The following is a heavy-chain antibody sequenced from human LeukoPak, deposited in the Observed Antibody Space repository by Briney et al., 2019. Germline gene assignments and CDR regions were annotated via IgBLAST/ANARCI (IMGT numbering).Heavy chain of an antibody. CDR3: ARDRPTYYDILTYYYYGMDV. CDR1: GFTFSSYS. D-gene: IGHD3-9*01. J-gene: IGHJ6*02. Sequence: PGGSLRLSCAASGFTFSSYSMNWVRQAPGKGLEWVSSISSSSSYIYYADSVKGRFTISRDNAKNSLYLQMNSLRAEDTAVYYCARDRPTYYDILTYYYYGMDVWGQGTTVTVSS. V-gene: IGHV3-21*01. CDR2: ISSSSSYI.